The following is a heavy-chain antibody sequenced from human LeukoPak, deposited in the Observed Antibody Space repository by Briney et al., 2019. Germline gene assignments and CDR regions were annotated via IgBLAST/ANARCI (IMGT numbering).Heavy chain of an antibody. D-gene: IGHD1-26*01. CDR2: ISPYNGNT. V-gene: IGHV1-18*01. Sequence: GASVKVSCKASGYTFINYGITWVRQAPGQGLEWMGWISPYNGNTKYLQKFQGRVTMTTDTSTSTASMEVGSLRSDDTAVYYCAREESIGRYQFLHEYWGQGTLVTVSS. J-gene: IGHJ4*02. CDR1: GYTFINYG. CDR3: AREESIGRYQFLHEY.